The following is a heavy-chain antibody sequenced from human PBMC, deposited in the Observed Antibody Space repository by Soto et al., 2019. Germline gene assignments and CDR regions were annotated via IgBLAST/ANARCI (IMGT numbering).Heavy chain of an antibody. CDR2: ISSSSITI. V-gene: IGHV3-48*02. Sequence: GGSLRLSGAASGFTFSSYSINWVRQAPGKGLEWVSYISSSSITIYYADSVKGRFTISRDNAKNSLYLQMNSLRDEDTAVYYCASDGGGYSYGVGVYYFDYWGPGTLVTVSS. J-gene: IGHJ4*02. CDR3: ASDGGGYSYGVGVYYFDY. D-gene: IGHD5-18*01. CDR1: GFTFSSYS.